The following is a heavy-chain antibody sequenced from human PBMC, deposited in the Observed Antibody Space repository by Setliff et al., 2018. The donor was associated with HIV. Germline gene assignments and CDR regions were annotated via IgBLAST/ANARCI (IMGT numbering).Heavy chain of an antibody. V-gene: IGHV3-23*01. J-gene: IGHJ4*02. Sequence: PSETLSLTCVVSGGSISSSNGWSWVRQAPGEGLEWVSAILSTGERTFYADSVKGRFTISRDNSKNTVYLQMNSLRAEDTAEYYCAKELAASGLGYFDSWGRGILVTVSS. CDR1: GGSISSSN. CDR3: AKELAASGLGYFDS. CDR2: ILSTGERT. D-gene: IGHD3-22*01.